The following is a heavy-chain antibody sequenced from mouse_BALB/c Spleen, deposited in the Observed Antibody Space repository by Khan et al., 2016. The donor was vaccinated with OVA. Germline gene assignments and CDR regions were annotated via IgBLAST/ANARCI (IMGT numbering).Heavy chain of an antibody. V-gene: IGHV2-3*01. CDR3: AKITPDYYSMDY. Sequence: QVQLKQSGPGLVAPSQSLSITCSISGFSLTTYGVNWVRQPPGKGLEWLGVIWGDGSTNYHSTLKSRLIISKDNSKRQVFLTLNSLQTDDTATYYCAKITPDYYSMDYWGQGTSVTVSS. J-gene: IGHJ4*01. CDR1: GFSLTTYG. D-gene: IGHD1-1*01. CDR2: IWGDGST.